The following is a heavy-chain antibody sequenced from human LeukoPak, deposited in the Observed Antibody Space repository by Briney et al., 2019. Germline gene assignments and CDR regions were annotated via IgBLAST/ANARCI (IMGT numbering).Heavy chain of an antibody. J-gene: IGHJ3*02. CDR1: GFTVSSNY. D-gene: IGHD6-19*01. CDR3: ARVRWLVRAFDI. CDR2: IYSGGST. V-gene: IGHV3-53*01. Sequence: GGSLRLSCAASGFTVSSNYMSWVRQAPGKGLKWVSVIYSGGSTYYADSVKGRFTISRDNSKNTLYLQMNSLRAEDTAVYYCARVRWLVRAFDIWGQGTMVTVSS.